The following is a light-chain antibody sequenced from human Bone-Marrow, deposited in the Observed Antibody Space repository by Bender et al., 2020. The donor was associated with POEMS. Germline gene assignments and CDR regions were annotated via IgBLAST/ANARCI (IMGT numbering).Light chain of an antibody. J-gene: IGLJ3*02. CDR1: SSNTGSGYD. V-gene: IGLV1-40*02. CDR2: GYN. Sequence: LTQPHSVSESPGKTVIISCTGSSSNTGSGYDINWYQHLPGTAPKLLIYGYNNRPSGVPDRFSGSKSGTSASLAITGLQAEDEADYYCSSYGGSDNFWVSGGGTKLTVL. CDR3: SSYGGSDNFWV.